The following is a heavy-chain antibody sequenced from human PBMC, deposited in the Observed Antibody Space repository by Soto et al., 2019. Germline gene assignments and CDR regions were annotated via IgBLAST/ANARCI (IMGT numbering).Heavy chain of an antibody. CDR3: ARDPKTSGGQHWAFNYFDS. D-gene: IGHD7-27*01. CDR1: GFSFSISP. V-gene: IGHV3-30-3*01. Sequence: GGSLRLSCAASGFSFSISPMHWVRQAPGKGPEWVALISYDGTNKFYADSVEGRFTISRDNSKSTLYLQVDSLRPGDAAVYYCARDPKTSGGQHWAFNYFDSWGQGTLVTVSS. J-gene: IGHJ4*02. CDR2: ISYDGTNK.